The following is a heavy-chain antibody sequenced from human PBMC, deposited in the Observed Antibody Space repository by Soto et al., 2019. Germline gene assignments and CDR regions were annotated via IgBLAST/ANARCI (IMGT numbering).Heavy chain of an antibody. CDR3: ARGSIYDYIWGGYRPDAFDI. CDR1: GGSISSGGYY. CDR2: IYYSGST. D-gene: IGHD3-16*02. J-gene: IGHJ3*02. V-gene: IGHV4-31*03. Sequence: QVQLQESGPGLVKPSQTLSLTCTVSGGSISSGGYYWSWIRQHPGKGLEWIGYIYYSGSTYYNPSLTSRVTISVDTSKNQFSLKLSSVTAADTAVYYCARGSIYDYIWGGYRPDAFDIWGQGTMVTVSS.